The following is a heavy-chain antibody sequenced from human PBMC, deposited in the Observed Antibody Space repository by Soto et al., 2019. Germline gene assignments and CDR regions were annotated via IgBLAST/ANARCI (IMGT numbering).Heavy chain of an antibody. V-gene: IGHV1-69*13. CDR1: GGTFSSYA. CDR2: IIPIFGTA. D-gene: IGHD5-18*01. J-gene: IGHJ4*02. Sequence: SVKVSCKASGGTFSSYAISWVRQAPGQGLEWMGGIIPIFGTANYAQKFQGRVTITADESTSTAYMELSSLRSEDTAVYYCARVRYSYSYQYYFDYWGQGTLVTVSS. CDR3: ARVRYSYSYQYYFDY.